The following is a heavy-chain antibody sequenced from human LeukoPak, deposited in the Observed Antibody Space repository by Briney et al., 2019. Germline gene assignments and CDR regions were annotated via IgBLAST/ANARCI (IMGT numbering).Heavy chain of an antibody. CDR1: GASIRSSY. V-gene: IGHV4-59*12. CDR2: MHYSGST. D-gene: IGHD3-9*01. J-gene: IGHJ6*03. Sequence: SETLSLTCTVSGASIRSSYWSWIRQPPGKGLEWIGHMHYSGSTNYNPSLKSRVAISVDTSKNQFSLKLSSVTAADTAVYYCAREWGYYDILTGYYKDYYYYYMDVWGKGTTVTISS. CDR3: AREWGYYDILTGYYKDYYYYYMDV.